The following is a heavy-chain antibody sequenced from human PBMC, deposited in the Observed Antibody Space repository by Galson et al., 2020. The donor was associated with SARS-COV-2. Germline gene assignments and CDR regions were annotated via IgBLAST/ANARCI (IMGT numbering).Heavy chain of an antibody. CDR3: AKRYQPYMIVVVIAHDAFDI. Sequence: ESLKISCAASGFTFSSYAMSWVRQAPGKGLGWVSAINGSGGSTYYADSVKGRFTISRDNSKNTLYLQMNSMRAEDTAVYYCAKRYQPYMIVVVIAHDAFDIWGHGTMVTVSS. CDR2: INGSGGST. CDR1: GFTFSSYA. V-gene: IGHV3-23*01. D-gene: IGHD3-22*01. J-gene: IGHJ3*02.